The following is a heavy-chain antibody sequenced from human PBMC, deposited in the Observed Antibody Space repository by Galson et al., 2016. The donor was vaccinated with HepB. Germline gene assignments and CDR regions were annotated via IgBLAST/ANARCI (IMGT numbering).Heavy chain of an antibody. CDR3: TTDHLLMLYGREYCFDY. V-gene: IGHV3-15*01. D-gene: IGHD2-8*01. Sequence: SLRLSCAASGITFNNAWMNWVRQAPGKGLEWVGRIKSKSDGGTTDYAAPVKGRFTISRDDSKNTLYLQTNSLKTDDTAVYYCTTDHLLMLYGREYCFDYWGQGTLVTVSS. CDR2: IKSKSDGGTT. CDR1: GITFNNAW. J-gene: IGHJ4*02.